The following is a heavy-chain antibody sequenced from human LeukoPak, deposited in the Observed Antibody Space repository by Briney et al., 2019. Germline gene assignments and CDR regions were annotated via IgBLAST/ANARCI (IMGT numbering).Heavy chain of an antibody. CDR2: INPNSGGT. V-gene: IGHV1-2*02. Sequence: ASVKVSCKASGYTFTGYYMHWVRQAPGQGLEWMGWINPNSGGTNYAQKFQGRVTMTRDTSISTAYMELSRLRSDDTAVYYCARDGTYYFDSSGYSEPDYWGQGTLVTVSS. CDR3: ARDGTYYFDSSGYSEPDY. D-gene: IGHD3-22*01. CDR1: GYTFTGYY. J-gene: IGHJ4*02.